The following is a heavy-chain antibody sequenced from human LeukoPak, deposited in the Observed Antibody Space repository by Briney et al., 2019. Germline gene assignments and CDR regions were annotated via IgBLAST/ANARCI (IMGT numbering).Heavy chain of an antibody. D-gene: IGHD6-13*01. CDR2: INPNSGGT. Sequence: ASVKVSCKASGYTFTGYYMHWVRQAPGQGLEWMGWINPNSGGTNYAQKFQGRVTVTRDTSITTAYMELRRLGSDDTAVYYCARGGSSSWYSFDFWGQGTQVTVSS. J-gene: IGHJ4*02. CDR1: GYTFTGYY. V-gene: IGHV1-2*02. CDR3: ARGGSSSWYSFDF.